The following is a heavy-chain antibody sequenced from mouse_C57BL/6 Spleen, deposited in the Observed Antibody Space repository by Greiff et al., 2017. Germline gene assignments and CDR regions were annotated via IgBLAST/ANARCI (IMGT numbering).Heavy chain of an antibody. J-gene: IGHJ2*01. D-gene: IGHD1-1*01. V-gene: IGHV1-50*01. CDR1: GYTFTSYW. CDR3: ARREAIATVVGTCFDY. CDR2: IDPSDSYT. Sequence: QVQLQQPGAELVKPGASVKLSCKASGYTFTSYWMQWVKQRPGQGLEWIGEIDPSDSYTNYNQKFKGKATLTVDTSSSTAYMQLSSRTSEDSAVYYCARREAIATVVGTCFDYWGQGTTLTVSS.